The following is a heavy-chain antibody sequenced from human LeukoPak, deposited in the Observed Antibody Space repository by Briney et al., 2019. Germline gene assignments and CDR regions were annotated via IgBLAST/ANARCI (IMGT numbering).Heavy chain of an antibody. CDR1: GASISSYY. CDR3: ARAPEYGLYYFDY. V-gene: IGHV4-4*07. CDR2: IYTSGST. D-gene: IGHD1-14*01. Sequence: SSETLSLTCTVSGASISSYYWSWIRQPAGKGLEWIGRIYTSGSTNYNPSLKSRVTISVDTSKNQFSLKLTSVTAADTAVYYCARAPEYGLYYFDYWGQGTLVSVSS. J-gene: IGHJ4*02.